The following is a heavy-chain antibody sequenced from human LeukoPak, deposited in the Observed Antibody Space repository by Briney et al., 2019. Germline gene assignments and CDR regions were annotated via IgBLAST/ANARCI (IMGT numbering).Heavy chain of an antibody. CDR1: GFMFSSNW. D-gene: IGHD5-24*01. Sequence: GGSLRLSCAASGFMFSSNWMSWVRLAPGKGLEWVVNIKEDGTETYYVDSVKGRFTISRDNAKNSLYLQMNSLRVEDTAVYYCAKEGRSLQTYWGQGTLVTVSS. CDR3: AKEGRSLQTY. CDR2: IKEDGTET. J-gene: IGHJ4*02. V-gene: IGHV3-7*03.